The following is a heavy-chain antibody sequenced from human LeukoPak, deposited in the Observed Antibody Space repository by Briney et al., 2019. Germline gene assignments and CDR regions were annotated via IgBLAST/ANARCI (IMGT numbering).Heavy chain of an antibody. Sequence: GSGTVSCKASGYTFTSYYIRWVRQAAGQGREWMGIIKPSGGSTSYAQKFQGRVTMTRDMSTSTVYMELSSLRSEDTAVYYCARGRDVLRFLEWLCSYYFDYWGQGTLVTASS. D-gene: IGHD3-3*01. CDR2: IKPSGGST. J-gene: IGHJ4*02. CDR3: ARGRDVLRFLEWLCSYYFDY. CDR1: GYTFTSYY. V-gene: IGHV1-46*01.